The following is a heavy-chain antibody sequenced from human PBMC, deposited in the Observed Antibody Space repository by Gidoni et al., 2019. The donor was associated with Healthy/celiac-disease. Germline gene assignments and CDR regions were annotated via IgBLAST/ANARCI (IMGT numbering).Heavy chain of an antibody. D-gene: IGHD2-15*01. CDR1: GGSVSPSSYY. V-gene: IGHV4-39*01. CDR3: ARQGGYCSGGSCSNWYFDL. Sequence: QLQLQSPGLGLVKPSETLSLTRAVSGGSVSPSSYYWGWIRQPPGKGLEWIGSTYYSGSPYYNPSLNSRVTRSVDTSKNQFSLKLSSVTAADTAVYYCARQGGYCSGGSCSNWYFDLWGRGTLVTVSS. CDR2: TYYSGSP. J-gene: IGHJ2*01.